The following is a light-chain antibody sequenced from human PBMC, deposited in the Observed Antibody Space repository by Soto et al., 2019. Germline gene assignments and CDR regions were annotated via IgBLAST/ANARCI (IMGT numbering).Light chain of an antibody. CDR2: GAS. Sequence: EIVMTQSPAPLSASAGERATLSCRASQSVSSTLAWYQQKPGQAPRLLIYGASTRATGIPARFSGSGSGTDFTHTINSLQSADFAVYYCQQYNNWSLYTFGHGTKLEIK. CDR1: QSVSST. V-gene: IGKV3-15*01. J-gene: IGKJ2*01. CDR3: QQYNNWSLYT.